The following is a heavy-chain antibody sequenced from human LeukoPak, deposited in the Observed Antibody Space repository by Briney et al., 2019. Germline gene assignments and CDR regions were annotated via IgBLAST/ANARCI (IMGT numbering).Heavy chain of an antibody. V-gene: IGHV3-13*01. D-gene: IGHD3-9*01. CDR3: ARGWFDAFDI. J-gene: IGHJ3*02. Sequence: PGGSLRLSCAASGFTFSSYDMHWVRQATGKGLEWVSAIGTAGDTYYPGSVNGRFTIYRENAKNSLYLQMNSLRAGDTAVYYCARGWFDAFDIWGQGTMVTVSS. CDR1: GFTFSSYD. CDR2: IGTAGDT.